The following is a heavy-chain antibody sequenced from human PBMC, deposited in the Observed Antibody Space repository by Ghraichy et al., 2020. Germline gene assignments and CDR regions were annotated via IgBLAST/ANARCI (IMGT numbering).Heavy chain of an antibody. V-gene: IGHV2-26*01. CDR1: GFSLSNARMG. CDR2: IFSNDKK. CDR3: ARTTRIVVAPFFDY. Sequence: SGPTLVKPTETLTLTCTVSGFSLSNARMGVSWIRQPPGKALEWLAHIFSNDKKSYSTSLKSRLTISKDTSKSQVVLTMTNMDPVDTATYYCARTTRIVVAPFFDYWGQGTLVTVSS. J-gene: IGHJ4*02. D-gene: IGHD3-22*01.